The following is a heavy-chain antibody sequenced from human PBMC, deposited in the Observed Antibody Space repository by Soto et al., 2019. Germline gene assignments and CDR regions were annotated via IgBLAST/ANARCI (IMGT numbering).Heavy chain of an antibody. CDR1: GFTFRNYG. D-gene: IGHD3-22*01. CDR3: AKDSGLRNYYDSSGYTLWDAFDI. Sequence: GGSLRLSCAASGFTFRNYGMNWVRQAPGKGLEWVSYIGIGSSTKYYADSVKGRFTISRDNSKNTLYLQMNSLRAEDTAVYYCAKDSGLRNYYDSSGYTLWDAFDIWGQGTMVTVSS. CDR2: IGIGSSTK. V-gene: IGHV3-48*01. J-gene: IGHJ3*02.